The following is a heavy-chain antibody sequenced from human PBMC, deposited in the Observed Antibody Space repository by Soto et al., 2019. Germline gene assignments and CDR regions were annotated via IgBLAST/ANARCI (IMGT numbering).Heavy chain of an antibody. Sequence: QVQLVESGGGVVQPGRSLRLSCAASGFTFSSYGMHWVRQAPGKGLEWVAIISYDGINKYYATSVKGRFTISRDNSKNTLYLQMNSLRAEDTAVYYCAKSMYNWNDGFFDYWGQGTLVTVSS. D-gene: IGHD1-1*01. V-gene: IGHV3-30*18. CDR1: GFTFSSYG. CDR2: ISYDGINK. J-gene: IGHJ4*02. CDR3: AKSMYNWNDGFFDY.